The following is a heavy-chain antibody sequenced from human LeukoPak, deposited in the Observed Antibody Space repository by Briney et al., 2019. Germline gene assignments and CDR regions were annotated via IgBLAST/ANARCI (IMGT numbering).Heavy chain of an antibody. CDR2: IIPIFGTA. CDR3: ARDFDDYYDSSYFDY. Sequence: SVKVSCKASGGTFSSYAISWVRQAPGQGLEWMGRIIPIFGTANYAQKFQGRVAITTDESTSTAYMELSSLRSEDTAVYYCARDFDDYYDSSYFDYWGQGTLVTVSS. V-gene: IGHV1-69*05. D-gene: IGHD3-22*01. CDR1: GGTFSSYA. J-gene: IGHJ4*02.